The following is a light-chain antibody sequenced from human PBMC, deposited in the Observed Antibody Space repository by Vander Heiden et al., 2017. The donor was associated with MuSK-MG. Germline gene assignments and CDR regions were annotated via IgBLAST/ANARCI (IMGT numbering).Light chain of an antibody. Sequence: QSVLTQPTSVSGAPGQRVTISCTGSSSNIGAGYDVPWYQQLPGTAPKLLIYGNSNRPSGVPDRFSGSKSGTSASLAITGLQAEDEADYYCQSYDSSRSGYVFGTGTKVTVL. V-gene: IGLV1-40*01. CDR1: SSNIGAGYD. J-gene: IGLJ1*01. CDR2: GNS. CDR3: QSYDSSRSGYV.